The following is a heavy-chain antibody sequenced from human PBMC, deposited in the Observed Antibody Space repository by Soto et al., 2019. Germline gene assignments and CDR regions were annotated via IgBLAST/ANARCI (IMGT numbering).Heavy chain of an antibody. CDR1: GGTFSSYA. CDR3: ARDVVVAATGWFDP. D-gene: IGHD2-15*01. J-gene: IGHJ5*02. V-gene: IGHV1-69*05. Sequence: QVQLVQSGAEVKKPGSSVKVSCKASGGTFSSYAISWVRQAPGQGLEWMGGIIPIFGTANYAQKFQGRVTIFSDESTSTADMVLRSLRSEDTAVYYCARDVVVAATGWFDPRAQGTLVTVSS. CDR2: IIPIFGTA.